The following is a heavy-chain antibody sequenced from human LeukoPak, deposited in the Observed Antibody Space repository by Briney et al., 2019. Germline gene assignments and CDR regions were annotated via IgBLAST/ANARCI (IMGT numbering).Heavy chain of an antibody. Sequence: SETLSLTCTVSGGSIRSFYRSWLRQPPGKGLEWIGYIYSTGSTSYNPSLKSRVTFSVDKSKNQFSLRLSSVTAADTAVYYCARGTGEFGELLAVWGQGTQVTVSS. CDR2: IYSTGST. D-gene: IGHD3-10*01. J-gene: IGHJ4*02. CDR1: GGSIRSFY. CDR3: ARGTGEFGELLAV. V-gene: IGHV4-59*01.